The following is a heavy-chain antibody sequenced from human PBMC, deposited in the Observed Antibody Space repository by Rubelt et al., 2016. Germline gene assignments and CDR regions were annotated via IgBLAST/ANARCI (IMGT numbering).Heavy chain of an antibody. CDR1: GGSFSGYY. J-gene: IGHJ2*01. CDR3: ARGHITVVGVVIPRYLER. D-gene: IGHD3-3*01. V-gene: IGHV4-34*01. Sequence: QVQLQQWGAGLLKPSETLSLTCAVYGGSFSGYYWSWIRQPPGKGLEWIGEINHSGSTNYNPSLKSRGSISVDPSKNQFSRKLSSVTCADTAVYYCARGHITVVGVVIPRYLERWCRGTLVTVSS. CDR2: INHSGST.